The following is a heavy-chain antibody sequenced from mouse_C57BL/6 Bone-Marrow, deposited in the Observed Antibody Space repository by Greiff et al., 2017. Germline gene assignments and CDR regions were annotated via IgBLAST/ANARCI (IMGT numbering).Heavy chain of an antibody. CDR3: TREGTGAWFAY. J-gene: IGHJ3*01. CDR1: GYTFTDYE. D-gene: IGHD4-1*01. V-gene: IGHV1-15*01. CDR2: IDPETGGT. Sequence: VQLQQSGAELVRPGASVTLSCKASGYTFTDYEMHWVKQTPVHGLEWIGAIDPETGGTAYNQKFKGKAILTADKSSSTAYMELRSLTSEDSAVYYCTREGTGAWFAYWGQGTLVTVSA.